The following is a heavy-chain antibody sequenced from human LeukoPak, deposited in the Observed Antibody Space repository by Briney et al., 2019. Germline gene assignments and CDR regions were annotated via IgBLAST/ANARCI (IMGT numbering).Heavy chain of an antibody. CDR1: GFTFTNYA. V-gene: IGHV3-23*01. J-gene: IGHJ1*01. Sequence: PGGSLRLSCAASGFTFTNYAMSWVRQAPGKGLEWVSAISGSGGTKHYADSVKGRFTISRDNSKNTLYLQMNSLRAEDTAVYYCAQQLGYCSGGNCYFTYWGQGTLVTVSS. D-gene: IGHD2-15*01. CDR3: AQQLGYCSGGNCYFTY. CDR2: ISGSGGTK.